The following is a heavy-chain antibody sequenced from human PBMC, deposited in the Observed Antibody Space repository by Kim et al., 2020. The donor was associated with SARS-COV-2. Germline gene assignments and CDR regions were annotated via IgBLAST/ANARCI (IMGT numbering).Heavy chain of an antibody. CDR1: SGSISSSSFV. J-gene: IGHJ4*02. CDR2: IYYSGTT. Sequence: SETLSLTCTVFSGSISSSSFVWGWIRQAPGKGLEWIASIYYSGTTFYSPSLKSRVTISLDTSKNQFSLKLNSVTAADTAVYYCARLHSGAYYAFVDYWGQGTLVTVSS. V-gene: IGHV4-39*01. CDR3: ARLHSGAYYAFVDY. D-gene: IGHD1-26*01.